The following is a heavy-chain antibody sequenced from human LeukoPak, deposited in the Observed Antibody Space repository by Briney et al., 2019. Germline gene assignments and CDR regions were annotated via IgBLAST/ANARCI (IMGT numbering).Heavy chain of an antibody. D-gene: IGHD6-19*01. Sequence: ASVKVSCKASGYTFTGYYMHWVRQAPGQGLEWMGWINPNSGGTNYAQKFQGWVTMTGDTSISTAYMELSRLRSDDTAVYYCARGSSGWYDFDYWGQGTLVTVSS. V-gene: IGHV1-2*04. J-gene: IGHJ4*02. CDR1: GYTFTGYY. CDR3: ARGSSGWYDFDY. CDR2: INPNSGGT.